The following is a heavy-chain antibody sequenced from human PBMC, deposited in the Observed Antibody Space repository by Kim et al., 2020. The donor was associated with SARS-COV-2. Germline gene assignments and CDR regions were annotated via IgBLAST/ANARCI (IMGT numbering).Heavy chain of an antibody. Sequence: SETLSLTCTVSGGSISSYYWSWIRQPPGKGLEWIGYIYYSGSTNYNPSLTSRVTISVDTSKNQFSLKLSSVTAADTAVYYCARDSHDSTLGYWGQGTLVTVSS. CDR1: GGSISSYY. V-gene: IGHV4-59*13. CDR2: IYYSGST. D-gene: IGHD1-1*01. CDR3: ARDSHDSTLGY. J-gene: IGHJ4*02.